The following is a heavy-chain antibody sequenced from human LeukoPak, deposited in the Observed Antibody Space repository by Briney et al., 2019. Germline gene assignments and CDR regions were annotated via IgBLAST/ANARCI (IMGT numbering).Heavy chain of an antibody. D-gene: IGHD3-22*01. Sequence: GGSLRLSCAASGFIFSSYDMNWVRQAPGKGLEWVSYISSSGSTIYYADSVKGRFTISRDNAKNSLFLQMISLRAEDTAVYYCARDRYYYDSSAYYEIDYWGQGTLVTVSP. CDR3: ARDRYYYDSSAYYEIDY. CDR2: ISSSGSTI. J-gene: IGHJ4*02. V-gene: IGHV3-48*03. CDR1: GFIFSSYD.